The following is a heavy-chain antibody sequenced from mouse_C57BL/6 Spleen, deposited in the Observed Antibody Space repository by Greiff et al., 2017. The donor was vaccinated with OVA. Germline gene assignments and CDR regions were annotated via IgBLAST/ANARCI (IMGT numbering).Heavy chain of an antibody. CDR3: AREGSNDAMDY. CDR1: GYSITSGYY. Sequence: EVHLVESGPGLVKPSQSLSLTCSVTGYSITSGYYWNWIRQFPGNKLEWMGYISYDGSNNYNPSLKNRISITRDTSKNQFFLKLNSVTTEDTATYYCAREGSNDAMDYWGQGTSVTVSS. V-gene: IGHV3-6*01. CDR2: ISYDGSN. J-gene: IGHJ4*01. D-gene: IGHD2-5*01.